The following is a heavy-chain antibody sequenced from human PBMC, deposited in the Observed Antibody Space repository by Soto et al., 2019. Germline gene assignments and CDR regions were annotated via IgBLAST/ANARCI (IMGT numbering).Heavy chain of an antibody. CDR3: ARGDSWNLGWFDP. D-gene: IGHD1-7*01. CDR2: IYYSGST. Sequence: PSETLSLTCTVSGGSISSGDYYWSWIRQPPGKGLEWIGYIYYSGSTYYNPSLKSRVTISVDTSKNQFSLKLSSVTAADTAVYYCARGDSWNLGWFDPWGQGTLVTVSS. V-gene: IGHV4-30-4*01. CDR1: GGSISSGDYY. J-gene: IGHJ5*02.